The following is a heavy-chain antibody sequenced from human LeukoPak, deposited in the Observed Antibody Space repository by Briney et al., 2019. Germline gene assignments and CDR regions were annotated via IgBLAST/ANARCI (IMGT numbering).Heavy chain of an antibody. Sequence: GTSLRLSCAASGFTFSGYGMHWVRQAPGKGLEWVAFIWSGGTNKYYADSVKGRFTISRDNSKNTLYLQMDSLRAEDTALYYCARTHYDGGGYYKFDSWGQGTLVTVSS. J-gene: IGHJ4*02. CDR1: GFTFSGYG. CDR2: IWSGGTNK. CDR3: ARTHYDGGGYYKFDS. D-gene: IGHD3-22*01. V-gene: IGHV3-33*01.